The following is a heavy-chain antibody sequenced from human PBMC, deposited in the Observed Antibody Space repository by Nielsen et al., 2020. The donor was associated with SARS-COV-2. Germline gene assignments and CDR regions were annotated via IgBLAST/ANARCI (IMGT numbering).Heavy chain of an antibody. CDR3: ARNERIAATPHPYYYGMDV. CDR2: IYPGDSDT. Sequence: GESLKISCKGSGYSFTSYWIGWVRQMPGKGLEWMGIIYPGDSDTRYSLSFQGQVTISADKSISTAYLQWSSLKASDTAMYYCARNERIAATPHPYYYGMDVWGQGTTVTVSS. V-gene: IGHV5-51*01. CDR1: GYSFTSYW. J-gene: IGHJ6*02. D-gene: IGHD2-15*01.